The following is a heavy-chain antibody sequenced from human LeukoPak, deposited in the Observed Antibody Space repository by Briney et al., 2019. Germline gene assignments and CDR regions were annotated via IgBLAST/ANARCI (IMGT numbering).Heavy chain of an antibody. CDR1: VGSISSSSYY. D-gene: IGHD2-2*01. CDR2: IYYSGST. CDR3: ARVPYCSSTSCYFRPYYMDV. V-gene: IGHV4-39*07. J-gene: IGHJ6*03. Sequence: PSETLSLTCTVSVGSISSSSYYWGWIRQPPGKGLEWIGSIYYSGSTYYNPSLKSRVTISVDTSKNQFSLKLSSVTAADTAVYYCARVPYCSSTSCYFRPYYMDVWGKGTTVTVSS.